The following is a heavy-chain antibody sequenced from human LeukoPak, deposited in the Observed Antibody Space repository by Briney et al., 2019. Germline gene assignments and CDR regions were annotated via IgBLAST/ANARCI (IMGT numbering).Heavy chain of an antibody. CDR1: GYTFTSYY. Sequence: ASVKVSCKASGYTFTSYYMHWVRQAPGQGLEWMGGIIPIFGTANYAQKFQGRVTITADESTSTAYMELSSLRSEDTAVYYCAADYYDSSGYYTPPIFDYWGQGTLVTVSS. D-gene: IGHD3-22*01. CDR2: IIPIFGTA. CDR3: AADYYDSSGYYTPPIFDY. V-gene: IGHV1-69*13. J-gene: IGHJ4*02.